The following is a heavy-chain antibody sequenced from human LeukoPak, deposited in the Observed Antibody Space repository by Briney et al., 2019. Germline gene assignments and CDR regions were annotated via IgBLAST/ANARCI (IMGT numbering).Heavy chain of an antibody. D-gene: IGHD6-19*01. CDR3: ASVKGIAVAGTINFDY. Sequence: ASETLSLTCAVYGGSFSGYYWSWIRQPPGKGLEWMGEINHSGSTNYNPSIKSRVTISVDTSKNQFSLKLSSVTAADTAVYYCASVKGIAVAGTINFDYWGQGTLVTVSS. V-gene: IGHV4-34*01. CDR1: GGSFSGYY. CDR2: INHSGST. J-gene: IGHJ4*02.